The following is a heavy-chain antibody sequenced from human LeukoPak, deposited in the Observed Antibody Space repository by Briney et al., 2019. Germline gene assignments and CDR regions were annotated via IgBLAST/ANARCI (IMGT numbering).Heavy chain of an antibody. V-gene: IGHV4-59*01. D-gene: IGHD3-10*01. J-gene: IGHJ4*01. CDR3: ARDLADGSGSYYSRPLDY. Sequence: SETLSLTCTVSGGSISTYYWSWIRQPPGKGLEWIGYISYSGSTKFNPSLRSRVTISADTSKNQISLKLNSVTAADTAVYYCARDLADGSGSYYSRPLDYWGQGTLATVSS. CDR2: ISYSGST. CDR1: GGSISTYY.